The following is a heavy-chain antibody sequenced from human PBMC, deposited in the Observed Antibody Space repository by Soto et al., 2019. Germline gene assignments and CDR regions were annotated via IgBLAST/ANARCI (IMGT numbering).Heavy chain of an antibody. D-gene: IGHD2-15*01. CDR1: GYNFMRYG. V-gene: IGHV1-18*04. CDR2: INVDNGET. Sequence: QVQLVQSGAEVKKPGASVKVSCKASGYNFMRYGFTWVRQAPGQGLEWMGWINVDNGETKYPQKIQGRVIMTKDTTSSKVYMELRSLLSDDNAVYYYARWISGGYSDCFDLWGHGNLVTVSS. J-gene: IGHJ5*02. CDR3: ARWISGGYSDCFDL.